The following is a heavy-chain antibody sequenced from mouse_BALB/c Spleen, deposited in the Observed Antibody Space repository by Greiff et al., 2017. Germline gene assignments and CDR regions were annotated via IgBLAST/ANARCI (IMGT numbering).Heavy chain of an antibody. Sequence: EVKLMESGGGLVQPGGSLRLSCATSGFTFTDYYMSWVRQPPGKALEWLGFIRNKANGYTTEYSASVKGRFTISRDNSQSILYLQMNTLRAEDSATYYCARYYEAMDYWGQGTSVTVSS. D-gene: IGHD2-4*01. CDR3: ARYYEAMDY. CDR1: GFTFTDYY. V-gene: IGHV7-3*02. CDR2: IRNKANGYTT. J-gene: IGHJ4*01.